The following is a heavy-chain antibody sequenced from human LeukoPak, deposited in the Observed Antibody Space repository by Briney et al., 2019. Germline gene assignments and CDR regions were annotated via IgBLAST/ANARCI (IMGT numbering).Heavy chain of an antibody. J-gene: IGHJ4*02. CDR3: ARVDSSGWHFGTPMTFDY. CDR2: MNPNSGNT. V-gene: IGHV1-8*01. D-gene: IGHD6-19*01. Sequence: ASVKVSCKASGYTFTSYDINWVRQATGQGLEWMGWMNPNSGNTGYAQKFQGRVTMTRNTSISTAYMELSSLRSEDTAVYYCARVDSSGWHFGTPMTFDYWGQGTLVTVSS. CDR1: GYTFTSYD.